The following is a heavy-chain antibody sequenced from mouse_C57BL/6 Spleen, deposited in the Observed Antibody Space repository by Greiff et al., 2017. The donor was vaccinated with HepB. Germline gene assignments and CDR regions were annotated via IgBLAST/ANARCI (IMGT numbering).Heavy chain of an antibody. Sequence: EVMLVESGGGLVQPGGSMKLSCVASGFTFSNYWMNWVRQSPEKGLEWVAQIRLKSDNYATNDAESVKGKFTISRDDSKSSVYLQMSNLRAEDTGIYYCTGGGLLLFDYWGQGTTLTVSS. V-gene: IGHV6-3*01. CDR1: GFTFSNYW. CDR3: TGGGLLLFDY. CDR2: IRLKSDNYAT. J-gene: IGHJ2*01. D-gene: IGHD2-3*01.